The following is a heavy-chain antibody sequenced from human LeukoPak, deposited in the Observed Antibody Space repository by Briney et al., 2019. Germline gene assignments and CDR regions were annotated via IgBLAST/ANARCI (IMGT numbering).Heavy chain of an antibody. CDR1: GDSISSNFY. CDR2: IYFSGST. CDR3: ARGVSGELSLFDY. Sequence: SETLSLTCTVSGDSISSNFYWTWIRQPAGKGLEWVGHIYFSGSTNYNPSLKSRVTISVDTSKNQFSLKLSSVTAADTAVYYCARGVSGELSLFDYWGQGTLVTVSS. J-gene: IGHJ4*02. V-gene: IGHV4-61*10. D-gene: IGHD3-16*02.